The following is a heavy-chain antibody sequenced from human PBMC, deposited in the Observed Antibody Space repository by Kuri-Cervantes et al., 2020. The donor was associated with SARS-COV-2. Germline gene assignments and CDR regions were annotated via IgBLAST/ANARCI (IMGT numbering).Heavy chain of an antibody. J-gene: IGHJ5*02. CDR3: TRGGYTSALSRQNWFDP. Sequence: GESLKISCAASGFTFSNSWMSWARQAPGKGLEWVANIKYDGSEKYYVDSVKGRFIISRDNAKNSVYLQMNSLRDADTAVYYCTRGGYTSALSRQNWFDPWGQGTLVTVSS. CDR1: GFTFSNSW. D-gene: IGHD6-19*01. CDR2: IKYDGSEK. V-gene: IGHV3-7*03.